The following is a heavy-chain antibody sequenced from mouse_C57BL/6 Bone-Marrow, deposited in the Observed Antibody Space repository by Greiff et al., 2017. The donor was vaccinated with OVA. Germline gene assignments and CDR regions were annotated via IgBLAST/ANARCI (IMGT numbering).Heavy chain of an antibody. CDR1: GFNIKDYY. D-gene: IGHD2-14*01. CDR3: ASPDREAWFAY. J-gene: IGHJ3*01. V-gene: IGHV14-2*01. CDR2: IDPEDGET. Sequence: VHVKQSGAELVKPGASVKLSCTASGFNIKDYYMHWVKQRTEQGLEWIGRIDPEDGETKYAPKFQGKATITADTSSNTAYLQLSSLTSEDTAVYYCASPDREAWFAYWGQGTLVTVSA.